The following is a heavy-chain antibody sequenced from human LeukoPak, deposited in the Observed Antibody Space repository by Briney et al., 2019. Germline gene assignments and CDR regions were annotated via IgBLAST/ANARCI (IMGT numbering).Heavy chain of an antibody. V-gene: IGHV4-59*01. J-gene: IGHJ3*02. CDR2: IYYSGST. Sequence: SETLSLTCTVSGGSISSYYWSWIRQPPGKGLEWIGYIYYSGSTNYNPPLKSRVTISVDTSKNQFSLKLSSVTAADTAVYYCARGVYDFWSGYYPSEAFDIWGQGTMVTVSS. CDR1: GGSISSYY. CDR3: ARGVYDFWSGYYPSEAFDI. D-gene: IGHD3-3*01.